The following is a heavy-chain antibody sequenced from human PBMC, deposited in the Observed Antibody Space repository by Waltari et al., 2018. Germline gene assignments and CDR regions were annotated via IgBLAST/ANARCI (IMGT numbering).Heavy chain of an antibody. V-gene: IGHV3-66*01. CDR2: IYSGGNT. CDR1: GFTASNHY. Sequence: EVHLVESGGGLVQPGGSLRLSCAASGFTASNHYMNWVRQAPGKGPECVSGIYSGGNTYYADSVRGRFTISRDNSKNTLYLQMNSLRAEDTAVYYCARDSHHPSQQLGFDPWGQGTLVTVSS. D-gene: IGHD3-10*01. J-gene: IGHJ5*02. CDR3: ARDSHHPSQQLGFDP.